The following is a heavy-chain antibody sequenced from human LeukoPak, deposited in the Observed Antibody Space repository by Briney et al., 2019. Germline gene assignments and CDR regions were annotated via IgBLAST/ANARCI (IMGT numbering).Heavy chain of an antibody. CDR3: ARGPDCGSTNCYVGIYFQH. CDR1: GYTFTTYG. CDR2: IGAYNGDT. J-gene: IGHJ1*01. Sequence: GASVKVSCKASGYTFTTYGISWVRQAPGQGLEWMGWIGAYNGDTRHSQKFQGRVTMTTDTSTSTAYMELRSLRSDDTAVYYCARGPDCGSTNCYVGIYFQHWGQGTLVTVSS. D-gene: IGHD2-2*01. V-gene: IGHV1-18*01.